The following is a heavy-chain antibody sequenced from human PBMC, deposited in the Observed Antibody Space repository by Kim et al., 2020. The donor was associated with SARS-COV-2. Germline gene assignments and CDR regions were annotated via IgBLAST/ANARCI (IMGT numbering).Heavy chain of an antibody. D-gene: IGHD3-16*01. CDR3: TTDKLPSKRMGGTY. Sequence: AAPVKGRFTISRDDSKNTLYLQMNSLKTEDTAVYYCTTDKLPSKRMGGTYWGQGTLVTVSS. V-gene: IGHV3-15*01. J-gene: IGHJ4*02.